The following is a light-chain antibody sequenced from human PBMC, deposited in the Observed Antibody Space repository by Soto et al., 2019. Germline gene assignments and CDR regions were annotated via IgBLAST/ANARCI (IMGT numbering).Light chain of an antibody. Sequence: THPNSPHGSRGQPPTIPCTGTITHVGGYNYVSWYQQHPGKAPKLMIYEVSKRPSGVPDRFSGSKSGNTAYLTVSGLQADDEADYYCSSYAGSNNLVFGTGTKVTVL. CDR2: EVS. V-gene: IGLV2-8*01. CDR1: ITHVGGYNY. J-gene: IGLJ1*01. CDR3: SSYAGSNNLV.